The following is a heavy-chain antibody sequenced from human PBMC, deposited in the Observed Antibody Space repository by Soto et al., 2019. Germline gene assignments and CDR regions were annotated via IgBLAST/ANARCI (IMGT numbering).Heavy chain of an antibody. CDR3: ARGRYQPLSWFDP. D-gene: IGHD2-2*01. V-gene: IGHV3-21*01. CDR1: GFTFSSYS. CDR2: ISSSSSYI. J-gene: IGHJ5*02. Sequence: PGGSLRLSCAASGFTFSSYSMNWVRQAPGKGLEWVSSISSSSSYIYYADSVKGRFTISRDNAKNSLYLQMNSLRAEDTAVYYCARGRYQPLSWFDPWGQGTLVTVSS.